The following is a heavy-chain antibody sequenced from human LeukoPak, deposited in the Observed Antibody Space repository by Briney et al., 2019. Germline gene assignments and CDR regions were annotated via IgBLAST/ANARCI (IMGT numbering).Heavy chain of an antibody. V-gene: IGHV4-61*02. CDR1: GGSISSGSYY. J-gene: IGHJ4*02. D-gene: IGHD4-17*01. CDR2: IYTSGST. CDR3: ARDLDYGDYGYFDY. Sequence: SETLSLTCTVSGGSISSGSYYWSWIRQPAGKGLEWIGRIYTSGSTNYNPSLKSRVTISVDTSKNQSSLKLSSVTAADTAVYYCARDLDYGDYGYFDYWGQGTLVTVSS.